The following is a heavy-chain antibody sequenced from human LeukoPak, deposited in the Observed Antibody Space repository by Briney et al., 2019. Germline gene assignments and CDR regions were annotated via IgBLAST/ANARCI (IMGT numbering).Heavy chain of an antibody. D-gene: IGHD6-13*01. CDR3: AKEDYSSSWYALDY. CDR2: INEDGSDK. CDR1: GFTFSSSW. Sequence: GGSLRLSCAASGFTFSSSWMTWVRQAPGKGLEWVAHINEDGSDKYYVDSVTGRFTISRDNSKNSLYLQMNSLRTEDTALYYCAKEDYSSSWYALDYWGQGTLVTVSS. V-gene: IGHV3-7*05. J-gene: IGHJ4*02.